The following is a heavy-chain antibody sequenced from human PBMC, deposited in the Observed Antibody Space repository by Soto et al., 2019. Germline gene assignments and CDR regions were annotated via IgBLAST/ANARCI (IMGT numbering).Heavy chain of an antibody. CDR2: INPNSGGP. CDR3: ARDYWSGDRYYYGMDV. Sequence: GASVKVSCKASGYTFTGYYIHWVRHAPGQRLEWMGYINPNSGGPNYAQKFQGRVTMTRDTSISTAYMELSRLRSDDTAVYFCARDYWSGDRYYYGMDVWGQGTTVTVSS. V-gene: IGHV1-2*02. CDR1: GYTFTGYY. J-gene: IGHJ6*02. D-gene: IGHD3-3*01.